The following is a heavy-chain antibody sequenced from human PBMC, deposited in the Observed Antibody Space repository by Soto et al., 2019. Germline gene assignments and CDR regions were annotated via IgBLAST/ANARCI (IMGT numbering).Heavy chain of an antibody. V-gene: IGHV2-5*02. CDR2: IYWDDDK. J-gene: IGHJ4*02. CDR1: GFSLTSRPMG. Sequence: QITLKEAGPTRVKPTQTLTLTCTFSGFSLTSRPMGVGWIRQPPGKVLECLVFIYWDDDKRYSPSLKSRLTITKDTYRNQVVLTRTNMDPADTATYYCAHRLSGYNWNGGYFDYWGQGALVTVSS. D-gene: IGHD1-1*01. CDR3: AHRLSGYNWNGGYFDY.